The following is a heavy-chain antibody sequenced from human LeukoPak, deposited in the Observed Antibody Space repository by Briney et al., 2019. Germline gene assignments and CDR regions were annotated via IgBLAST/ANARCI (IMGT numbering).Heavy chain of an antibody. D-gene: IGHD2-2*01. CDR3: ARANFLYCSSTSCLFDY. Sequence: ASVTVSCKASGYTFTSYGISWVRQAPGQGLEWMGWISAYNGNTYYAQKFQGRVTMTRDTSISTAHMEVSRLRSDDTAVYYCARANFLYCSSTSCLFDYWGQGTLVTVSS. CDR2: ISAYNGNT. J-gene: IGHJ4*02. V-gene: IGHV1-18*04. CDR1: GYTFTSYG.